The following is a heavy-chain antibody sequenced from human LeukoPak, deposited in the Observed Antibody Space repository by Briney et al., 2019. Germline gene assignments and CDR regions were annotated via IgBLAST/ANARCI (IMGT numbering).Heavy chain of an antibody. Sequence: SETLSLTCAVSGGSISSGGYSWSWIRQPPGKGLEWIGYIYYSGNINYNPSLKSRVTISVDTSKNQFSLKLSSVTAADTAVYYCARQRGIQLWSYFDYWGQGTLVTVSS. CDR1: GGSISSGGYS. D-gene: IGHD5-18*01. J-gene: IGHJ4*02. CDR2: IYYSGNI. CDR3: ARQRGIQLWSYFDY. V-gene: IGHV4-61*08.